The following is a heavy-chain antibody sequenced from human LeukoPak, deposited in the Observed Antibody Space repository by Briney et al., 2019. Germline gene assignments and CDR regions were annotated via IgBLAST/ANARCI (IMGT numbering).Heavy chain of an antibody. CDR3: ARVDGYNSYYFDY. Sequence: AAVKVSCKASGGTFISYAISWVRQAPGQGLEWMGGIIPIFGTANYAQKFQGRVTITADESTSTAYMELSSLRSEDTAVYYCARVDGYNSYYFDYWGQGPLVTVSS. V-gene: IGHV1-69*13. D-gene: IGHD5-24*01. J-gene: IGHJ4*02. CDR1: GGTFISYA. CDR2: IIPIFGTA.